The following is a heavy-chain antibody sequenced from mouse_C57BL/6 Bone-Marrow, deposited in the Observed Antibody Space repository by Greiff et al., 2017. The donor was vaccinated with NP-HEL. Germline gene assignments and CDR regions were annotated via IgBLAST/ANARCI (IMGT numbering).Heavy chain of an antibody. D-gene: IGHD4-1*01. Sequence: VKLMESGAELARPGASVKLSCKASGYTFTSYGISWVKQRTGQGLEWIGEIYPRSGNTYYNEKFKGKATLTADKSSSTAYMELRSLTSEDSAVYFCARDSRWDGFAYWGQGTLVTVSA. V-gene: IGHV1-81*01. CDR3: ARDSRWDGFAY. CDR1: GYTFTSYG. CDR2: IYPRSGNT. J-gene: IGHJ3*01.